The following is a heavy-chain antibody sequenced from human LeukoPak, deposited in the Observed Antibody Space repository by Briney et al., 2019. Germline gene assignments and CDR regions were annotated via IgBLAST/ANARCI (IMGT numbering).Heavy chain of an antibody. D-gene: IGHD2-2*01. J-gene: IGHJ6*03. CDR2: FSGSGGST. Sequence: AGGSLRLSWAASGFTFSSYAMSWVRQAPGKGLEWVSAFSGSGGSTYYADSVKGRFTISRDNSKNTLYLQMNSLRAEDTAVYYCAKPLGGGYCSSTSCPLPYYYYMDVWGKGTTVTVSS. CDR1: GFTFSSYA. V-gene: IGHV3-23*01. CDR3: AKPLGGGYCSSTSCPLPYYYYMDV.